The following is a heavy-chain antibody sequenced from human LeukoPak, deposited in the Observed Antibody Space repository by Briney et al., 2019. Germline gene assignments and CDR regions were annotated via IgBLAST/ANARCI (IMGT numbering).Heavy chain of an antibody. CDR2: ISHDGSNK. V-gene: IGHV3-30-3*01. J-gene: IGHJ4*02. CDR3: ASGRGPFDF. CDR1: GFTFKNYA. D-gene: IGHD1-1*01. Sequence: GGSLRLSCAASGFTFKNYAIHWVRQAPGKGLEWVAAISHDGSNKYYADSVKGRLTISRDNSKNMLYLQMNSLRPKDTAVYYCASGRGPFDFWGQGTLVTVSS.